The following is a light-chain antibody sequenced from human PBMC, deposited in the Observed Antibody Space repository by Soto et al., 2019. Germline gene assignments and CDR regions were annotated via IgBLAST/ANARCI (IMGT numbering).Light chain of an antibody. J-gene: IGKJ4*01. CDR2: TSS. Sequence: DIQMTQSPSSLSASVGDTVTITCRASQSISSYLNWYQQKPGKAPNLLIFTSSNLQSGVPSRFSGSGSGTEFTLTISSLQPEDFATCYCQQSDSTPLTFGGGTKVDIK. CDR3: QQSDSTPLT. V-gene: IGKV1-39*01. CDR1: QSISSY.